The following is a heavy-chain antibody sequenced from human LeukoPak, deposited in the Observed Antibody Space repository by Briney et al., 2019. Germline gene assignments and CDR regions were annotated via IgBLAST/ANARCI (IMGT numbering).Heavy chain of an antibody. V-gene: IGHV3-23*01. Sequence: GGSLRLSCAASGFTFSSYAMSWVRQAPGKGLEWVSAISGSGGSTYYADSVKGRFTISRDNSKNTLYLQMNRLRAEDTAVYYCAKVYWNYRGFDYWGQGTLVTVSS. CDR2: ISGSGGST. D-gene: IGHD1-7*01. CDR3: AKVYWNYRGFDY. J-gene: IGHJ4*02. CDR1: GFTFSSYA.